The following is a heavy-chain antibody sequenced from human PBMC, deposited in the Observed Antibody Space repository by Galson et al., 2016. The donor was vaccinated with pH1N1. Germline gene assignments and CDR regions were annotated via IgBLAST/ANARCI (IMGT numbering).Heavy chain of an antibody. CDR2: ISYDGSYK. J-gene: IGHJ4*02. Sequence: SLRLSCAASGFTFSSSGMHWVRQAPGKGLEWVAVISYDGSYKYYADSAKGRLTISRDNSKNTLYLQMNSLRAEDTAVYYCAKSQYYYDSSGYSFDYWGQGTLVTVSS. CDR3: AKSQYYYDSSGYSFDY. CDR1: GFTFSSSG. V-gene: IGHV3-30*18. D-gene: IGHD3-22*01.